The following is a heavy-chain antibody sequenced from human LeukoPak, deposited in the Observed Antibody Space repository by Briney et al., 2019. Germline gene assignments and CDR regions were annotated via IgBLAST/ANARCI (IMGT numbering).Heavy chain of an antibody. CDR2: IKSDGST. V-gene: IGHV3-74*01. Sequence: GGSLRLSRAASGFTFSSYWMHWVRQAPGKGLVWVSRIKSDGSTRYADSVKGRFTISRGNAKNTVSLQMNSLRAEDTGVYYSARAPSEIGGYYPEYFRHWGQGTLVTVSP. J-gene: IGHJ1*01. CDR3: ARAPSEIGGYYPEYFRH. CDR1: GFTFSSYW. D-gene: IGHD3-22*01.